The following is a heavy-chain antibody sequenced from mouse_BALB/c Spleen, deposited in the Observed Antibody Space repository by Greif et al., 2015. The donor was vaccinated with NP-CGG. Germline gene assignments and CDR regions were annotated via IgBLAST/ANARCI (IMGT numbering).Heavy chain of an antibody. Sequence: EVNVVESGGGLVKPGGSLKLSCAASGFTFSSYAMSWVRQTPEKRLEWVASISSGGSTYYPDSVKGRFTISRDNARNILYLQMSSLRSEDTAMYYCARGRDYYGYDFDYWGQGTTLTVSS. CDR2: ISSGGST. CDR3: ARGRDYYGYDFDY. J-gene: IGHJ2*01. D-gene: IGHD1-2*01. V-gene: IGHV5-6-5*01. CDR1: GFTFSSYA.